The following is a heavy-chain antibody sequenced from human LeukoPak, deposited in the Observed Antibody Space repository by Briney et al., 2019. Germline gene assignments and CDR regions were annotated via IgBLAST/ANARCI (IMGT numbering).Heavy chain of an antibody. CDR2: I. V-gene: IGHV3-21*01. CDR1: GFTFSSYS. D-gene: IGHD3-22*01. CDR3: AREDYDSSGSQDY. Sequence: PGGSLRLSCAASGFTFSSYSMNWVRQAPGKGLEWVSSIYYADSVKGRFTISRDNAKNSLYLQMNSLRAEDTAVYYCAREDYDSSGSQDYWGQGTLVTVSS. J-gene: IGHJ4*02.